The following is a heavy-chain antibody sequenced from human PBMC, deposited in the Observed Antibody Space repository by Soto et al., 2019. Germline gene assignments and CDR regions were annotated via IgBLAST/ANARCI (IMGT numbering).Heavy chain of an antibody. D-gene: IGHD2-2*01. J-gene: IGHJ1*01. V-gene: IGHV4-34*01. Sequence: QVQLQQWGAGLLKPSETLSLTCTVYGGSLSAYYLSWIRQPPGKGLEWIGEINPSGTTNYNPSLKSRVTISVDTSKNQFSLWLSSVTAADTAVYHCALAPAAHILYWGQGTLVTVSS. CDR3: ALAPAAHILY. CDR2: INPSGTT. CDR1: GGSLSAYY.